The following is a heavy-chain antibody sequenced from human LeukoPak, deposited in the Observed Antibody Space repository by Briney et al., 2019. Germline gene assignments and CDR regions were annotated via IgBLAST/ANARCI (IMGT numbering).Heavy chain of an antibody. V-gene: IGHV3-30*02. CDR3: AKDEVYHYAVYYFDY. CDR2: IRYDGSNK. Sequence: PGGSLRLSCAASGFTFSNYGMHWVRQAPGKGLDWVAFIRYDGSNKYYADSVKGRFTISRDNSKNTLYLQMNSLRAEDTAVYYCAKDEVYHYAVYYFDYWGQGTLVTVSS. D-gene: IGHD5/OR15-5a*01. CDR1: GFTFSNYG. J-gene: IGHJ4*02.